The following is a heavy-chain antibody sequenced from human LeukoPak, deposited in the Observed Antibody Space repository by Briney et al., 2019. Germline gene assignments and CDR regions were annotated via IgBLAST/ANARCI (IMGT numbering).Heavy chain of an antibody. V-gene: IGHV5-10-1*01. Sequence: GESLKISCKGSGYRFTSYWISWVRQMPGKGLEWMGRIDPSDSYTNYSPSFQGHLTISADKSISTAYLQRRSLKASDTAMYYCARRSGSDALDIWGQGTMVTVSS. J-gene: IGHJ3*02. CDR1: GYRFTSYW. CDR3: ARRSGSDALDI. D-gene: IGHD3-10*01. CDR2: IDPSDSYT.